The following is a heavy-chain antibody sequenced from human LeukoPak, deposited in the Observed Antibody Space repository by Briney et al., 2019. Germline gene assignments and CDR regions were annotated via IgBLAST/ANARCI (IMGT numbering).Heavy chain of an antibody. J-gene: IGHJ4*02. V-gene: IGHV3-49*04. CDR1: GFIFGDYA. D-gene: IGHD3-22*01. Sequence: PGRSLRLSCTASGFIFGDYAMNWVRQAPGKGLEWVGFITSKAYGGTTKYAASVKGRFTISRDDSNSIAYLQMNSLKTEDTALYYCARTSYDNSAYPFDYWGQGTLVTVSS. CDR3: ARTSYDNSAYPFDY. CDR2: ITSKAYGGTT.